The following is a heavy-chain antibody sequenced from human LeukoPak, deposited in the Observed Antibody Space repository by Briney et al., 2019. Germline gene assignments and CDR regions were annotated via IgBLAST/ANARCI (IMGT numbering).Heavy chain of an antibody. CDR1: GYTFTSYY. V-gene: IGHV1-46*01. CDR3: ARSITIFGVVIIPWFDP. CDR2: INPSGGST. Sequence: ASVKVSCKASGYTFTSYYMHWVRQAPGQGLEWMGIINPSGGSTSYAQKFQGRVTMTRDTSTSTVYMELSSLRSEDTAVYYCARSITIFGVVIIPWFDPWGQGTLVTVSS. D-gene: IGHD3-3*01. J-gene: IGHJ5*02.